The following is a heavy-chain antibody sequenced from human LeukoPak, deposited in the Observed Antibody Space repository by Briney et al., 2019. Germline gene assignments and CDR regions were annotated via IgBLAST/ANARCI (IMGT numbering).Heavy chain of an antibody. Sequence: PSVTVSFNSSVGTVTSYASSWVRQAPGQGLGWMGRIIASLGIADYAQKFQSRDTSTTDSSTSTDNMEFSRLRSEDTAVSSCDRSYDSSGYYLGRFDYWGQGTLVTVSS. D-gene: IGHD3-22*01. J-gene: IGHJ4*02. CDR1: VGTVTSYA. CDR3: DRSYDSSGYYLGRFDY. V-gene: IGHV1-69*04. CDR2: IIASLGIA.